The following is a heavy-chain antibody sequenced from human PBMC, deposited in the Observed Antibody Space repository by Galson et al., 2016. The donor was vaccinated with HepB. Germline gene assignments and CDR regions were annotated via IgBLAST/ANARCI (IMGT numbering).Heavy chain of an antibody. J-gene: IGHJ4*02. Sequence: SVKVSCTASGFTFTTYYFSWVRQAPGQGPECMGWISAYSGNAYYPEHLQGRVTMTTDTATSTVYMELKSLRSDDTAVYYCARSRSGLDYVGLYWGQGTLVTVSS. D-gene: IGHD5-12*01. V-gene: IGHV1-18*01. CDR2: ISAYSGNA. CDR3: ARSRSGLDYVGLY. CDR1: GFTFTTYY.